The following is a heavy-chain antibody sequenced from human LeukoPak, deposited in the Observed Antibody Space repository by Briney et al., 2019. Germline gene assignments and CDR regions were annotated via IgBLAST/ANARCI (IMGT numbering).Heavy chain of an antibody. CDR2: INHGGRT. V-gene: IGHV4-34*01. CDR3: ARGLELGYCSGASCYIWFDP. Sequence: PSETLSLTCVVSGGSFSGYYWSWIRQPPGKGLEWIGEINHGGRTNYTPSLKRRVTISVDTSKNQFSLNLSSVTAADTAVYYCARGLELGYCSGASCYIWFDPWGQGTLVTVSS. D-gene: IGHD2-2*02. J-gene: IGHJ5*02. CDR1: GGSFSGYY.